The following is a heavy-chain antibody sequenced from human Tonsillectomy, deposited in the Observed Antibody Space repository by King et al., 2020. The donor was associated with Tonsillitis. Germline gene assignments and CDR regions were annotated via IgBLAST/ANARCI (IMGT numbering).Heavy chain of an antibody. J-gene: IGHJ6*02. CDR3: ARGGGRYPDYGMDV. CDR1: GYTFTGYY. V-gene: IGHV1-2*02. Sequence: VQLVESGAEVKKPGASVKVSCKASGYTFTGYYMHWVRQAPGQGLEWMGWINPNSGGTNHAQKFQGRVTMTRDTSISTAYMELSRLRSDDTAVYYCARGGGRYPDYGMDVWGQGTTVTVSS. D-gene: IGHD3-9*01. CDR2: INPNSGGT.